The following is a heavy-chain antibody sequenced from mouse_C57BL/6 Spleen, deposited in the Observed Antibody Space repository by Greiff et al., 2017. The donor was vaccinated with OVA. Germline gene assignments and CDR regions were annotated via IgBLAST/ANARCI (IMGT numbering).Heavy chain of an antibody. CDR2: IYPGDGDT. D-gene: IGHD2-4*01. CDR3: ARSRITNYYAIDY. CDR1: GYAFSSSW. V-gene: IGHV1-82*01. J-gene: IGHJ4*01. Sequence: VQLQQSGPELVKPGASVKISCKASGYAFSSSWMNWVKQRPGQGLEWIGRIYPGDGDTNYNGKFKGKATLTADTSSSTAYMQLSSLTSEDSAVYFGARSRITNYYAIDYWGQGTSVTVSS.